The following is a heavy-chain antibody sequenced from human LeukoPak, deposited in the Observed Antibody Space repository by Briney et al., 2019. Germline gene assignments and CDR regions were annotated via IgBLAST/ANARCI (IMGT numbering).Heavy chain of an antibody. J-gene: IGHJ4*02. CDR3: ARLRNVVNVHWGFFDT. Sequence: GGPLRLSCAASGFTLSGYFMNWFRQAPGKGLEWVSCIGNNGVAIYYADSVKGRFTISRDNAKNSLYLQMSSLRAEDTAVYFCARLRNVVNVHWGFFDTWGQGAMVTVSS. D-gene: IGHD4-23*01. CDR2: IGNNGVAI. CDR1: GFTLSGYF. V-gene: IGHV3-48*04.